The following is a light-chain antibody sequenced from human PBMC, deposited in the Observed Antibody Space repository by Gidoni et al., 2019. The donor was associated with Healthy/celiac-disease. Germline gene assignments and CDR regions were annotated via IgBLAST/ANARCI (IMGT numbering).Light chain of an antibody. Sequence: QSVLTQPPSASGTPGQRVTISCSGSSSNIGSNTVNWYQQLPGTAPKLLIYSNSQRPSGVPDRFSGSKSGTSASLAISGLQSEDEADYYRAAWDDSLNGYWVFGGGTKLTVL. CDR3: AAWDDSLNGYWV. CDR1: SSNIGSNT. J-gene: IGLJ3*02. CDR2: SNS. V-gene: IGLV1-44*01.